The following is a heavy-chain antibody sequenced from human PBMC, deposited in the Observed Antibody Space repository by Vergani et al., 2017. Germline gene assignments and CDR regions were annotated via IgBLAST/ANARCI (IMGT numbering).Heavy chain of an antibody. CDR2: TSTSSSYI. V-gene: IGHV3-21*02. D-gene: IGHD1-14*01. CDR3: AGYTRGPEGADY. J-gene: IGHJ4*02. CDR1: GFTFSTYA. Sequence: EVQLVESGGGLVKPGGSLRLSCAASGFTFSTYAMNWVRQAPGKGLEWVSSTSTSSSYIYYADSVKGRFTISRDNAKNSLYLQMNNLGAEDTAVYYCAGYTRGPEGADYWGRGTLVTVSS.